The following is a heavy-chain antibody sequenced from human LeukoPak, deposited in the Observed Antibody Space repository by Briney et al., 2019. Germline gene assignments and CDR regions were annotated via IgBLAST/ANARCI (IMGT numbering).Heavy chain of an antibody. CDR1: GYTFTSYY. Sequence: ASVKVSCKASGYTFTSYYMHWVRQAPGQGLEWMGIINPSGGSTSYAQKFQGRVTMTRDTSTSTVYMELSSLRSEDTAVYYCARVSKLLWFGELFDYWGQGTLVTVSS. V-gene: IGHV1-46*01. D-gene: IGHD3-10*01. J-gene: IGHJ4*02. CDR2: INPSGGST. CDR3: ARVSKLLWFGELFDY.